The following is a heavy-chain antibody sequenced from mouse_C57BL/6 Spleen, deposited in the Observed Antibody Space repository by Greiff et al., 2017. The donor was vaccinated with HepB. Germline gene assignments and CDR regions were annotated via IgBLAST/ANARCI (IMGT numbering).Heavy chain of an antibody. V-gene: IGHV5-15*01. CDR1: GFTFSDYG. CDR3: ARRGRDWYFDV. Sequence: EVQGVESGGGLVQPGGSLKLSCAASGFTFSDYGMAWVRQAPRKGPEWVAFISNLAYSIYYADTVTGRFTISRENAKNTLYLEMSSLRSEDTAMYYCARRGRDWYFDVWGTGTTVTVSS. J-gene: IGHJ1*03. CDR2: ISNLAYSI.